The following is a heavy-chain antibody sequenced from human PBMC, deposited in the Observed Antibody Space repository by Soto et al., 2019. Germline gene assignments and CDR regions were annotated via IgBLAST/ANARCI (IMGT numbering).Heavy chain of an antibody. CDR3: ARLGAYYQSLDP. D-gene: IGHD2-21*01. J-gene: IGHJ5*02. V-gene: IGHV4-59*08. CDR1: GGSFSPNY. Sequence: QVQLQESGPGLVKASETLSLTCTVSGGSFSPNYWAWIRQPPGRGLEWIGYIYYAGTTSYNPSLKSRLTISRETSKSQFPLRLSSVTAADTAVYYCARLGAYYQSLDPWGPGTLVTVSS. CDR2: IYYAGTT.